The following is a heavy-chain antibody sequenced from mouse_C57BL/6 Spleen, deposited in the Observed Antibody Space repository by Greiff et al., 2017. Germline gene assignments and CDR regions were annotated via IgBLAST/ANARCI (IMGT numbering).Heavy chain of an antibody. CDR3: TRWDYSNYFAWFAY. J-gene: IGHJ3*01. CDR1: GFNIKDYY. V-gene: IGHV14-1*01. CDR2: IDPEDGDP. Sequence: VQLKQSGAELVRPGASVKLSCTASGFNIKDYYMHWVKQRPEQGLEWIGRIDPEDGDPEYAPKFQGKATMTADTSSNTAYLPLSSLTSEDTAVYYCTRWDYSNYFAWFAYWGQGTLVTVSA. D-gene: IGHD2-5*01.